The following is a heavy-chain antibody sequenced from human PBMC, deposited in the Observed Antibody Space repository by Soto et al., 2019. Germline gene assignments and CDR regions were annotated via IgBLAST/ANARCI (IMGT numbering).Heavy chain of an antibody. CDR2: IIGSGPST. CDR1: GFTFSSYA. CDR3: AKGKGLPVSSTNY. J-gene: IGHJ4*02. Sequence: EVQLLESGGGLVQPGGSLRLSCAASGFTFSSYAMSWVRQAPGMGLEWVSGIIGSGPSTYYEDSVKGRFTISRDNSKNTLFLHMNSLRAEDTAVYYCAKGKGLPVSSTNYWGQGTLVNVSS. D-gene: IGHD2-2*01. V-gene: IGHV3-23*01.